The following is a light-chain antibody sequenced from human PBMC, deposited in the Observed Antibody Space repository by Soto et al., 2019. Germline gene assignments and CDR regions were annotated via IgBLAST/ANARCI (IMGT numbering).Light chain of an antibody. CDR1: QSVSSY. Sequence: EIVLTQSPATLSLSPGERATLSCRASQSVSSYLAWYQQKPGQAPRLLIYDASNRATGIPARFSGSGSGTDFTLTISSLEPEDFAVYYCQQRTNWPRTSGQGTQVDIK. J-gene: IGKJ1*01. CDR2: DAS. V-gene: IGKV3-11*01. CDR3: QQRTNWPRT.